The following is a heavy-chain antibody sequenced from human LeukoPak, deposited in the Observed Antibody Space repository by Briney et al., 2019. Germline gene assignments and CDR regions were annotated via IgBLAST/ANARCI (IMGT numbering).Heavy chain of an antibody. Sequence: GRSLRLSCAASGFTFSSYGMHWVRQAPGKGLEWVANIKQDGSEKYYVDSVKGRFTISRDNAKNSLYLQMNSLRAEDTAVYYCAREEGGYCSGGSCYHDYWGQGTLVTVSS. CDR1: GFTFSSYG. CDR3: AREEGGYCSGGSCYHDY. V-gene: IGHV3-7*03. J-gene: IGHJ4*02. CDR2: IKQDGSEK. D-gene: IGHD2-15*01.